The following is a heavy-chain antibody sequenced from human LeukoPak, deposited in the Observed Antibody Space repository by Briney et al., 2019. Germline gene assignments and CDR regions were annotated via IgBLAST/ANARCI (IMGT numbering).Heavy chain of an antibody. V-gene: IGHV4-59*01. CDR3: ARGGGSYYTGFDY. Sequence: SETLSLTCIVSGGSISSYYWSWIRQPPGKGLEWIGYIYYSGSTNHSPSLKSRVTISVDTSKNQFSLKLSSVTAADTAVYYCARGGGSYYTGFDYWGQGTLVTVSS. J-gene: IGHJ4*02. D-gene: IGHD1-26*01. CDR1: GGSISSYY. CDR2: IYYSGST.